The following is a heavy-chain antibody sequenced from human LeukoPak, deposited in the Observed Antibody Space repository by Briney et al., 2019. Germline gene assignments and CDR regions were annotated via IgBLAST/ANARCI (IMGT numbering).Heavy chain of an antibody. Sequence: GGSLKLSCAASGFTFSSYSMNWVRQAPGKGLEWVSYISSSGSTIYYADSVKGRFTISRDNAKNSLYLQMNSLRAEDTAVYYCAELGITMIGGVWGKGTTVTISS. D-gene: IGHD3-10*02. CDR1: GFTFSSYS. CDR2: ISSSGSTI. CDR3: AELGITMIGGV. J-gene: IGHJ6*04. V-gene: IGHV3-48*04.